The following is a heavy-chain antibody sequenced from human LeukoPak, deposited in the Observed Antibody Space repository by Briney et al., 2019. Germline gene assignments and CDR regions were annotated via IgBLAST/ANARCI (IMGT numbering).Heavy chain of an antibody. CDR2: INPNSGGT. J-gene: IGHJ4*02. V-gene: IGHV1-2*02. D-gene: IGHD3-10*01. CDR1: GYTFTGYY. Sequence: ASVKVSCKASGYTFTGYYMHWVRQAPGQGLEWMGWINPNSGGTNYAQKFQGRVTTTRDTSISTAYMELSRLRSDDTAVYYCARVMGGSGSPNYWGQGTLVTVSS. CDR3: ARVMGGSGSPNY.